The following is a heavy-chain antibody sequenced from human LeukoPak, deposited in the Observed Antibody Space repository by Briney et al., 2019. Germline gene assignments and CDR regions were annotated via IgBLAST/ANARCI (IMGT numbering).Heavy chain of an antibody. CDR3: VGGGRGGY. J-gene: IGHJ4*02. V-gene: IGHV3-48*03. Sequence: GGSLRLSCAASGFTFSNYEMNWVRQAPGKGLEWLSYISSSGTIYYADSVKGRFTISRDNAKNSRYRQVNSLRAEGTAVYYCVGGGRGGYWGQGTLVTVSS. CDR1: GFTFSNYE. CDR2: ISSSGTI. D-gene: IGHD3-10*01.